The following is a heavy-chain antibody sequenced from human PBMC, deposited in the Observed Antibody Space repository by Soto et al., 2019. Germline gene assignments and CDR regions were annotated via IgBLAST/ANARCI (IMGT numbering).Heavy chain of an antibody. Sequence: RSLPCTVSGGSISGFYWTWVRQPPGMPLEGLGHVAASGSTAYNPSLRSRLSLSLDVSKNRFSLELTSVTAADTATYFCARGGSTHYYYGLDVWGQGTTVTVSS. CDR1: GGSISGFY. J-gene: IGHJ6*02. V-gene: IGHV4-4*07. CDR2: VAASGST. CDR3: ARGGSTHYYYGLDV.